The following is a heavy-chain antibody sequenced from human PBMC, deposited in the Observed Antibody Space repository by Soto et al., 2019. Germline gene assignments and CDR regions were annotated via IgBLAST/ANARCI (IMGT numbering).Heavy chain of an antibody. CDR3: AKVLPRYYYYYYMDV. Sequence: GGSLRLSCAASGFTFSSYGMHWVRQAPGKGLEWVAVISYDGSNKYYADSVKGRFTISRDNSKNTLYLQMNSLRAEDTAVYYCAKVLPRYYYYYYMDVWGKGTTVTVS. J-gene: IGHJ6*03. V-gene: IGHV3-30*18. CDR1: GFTFSSYG. CDR2: ISYDGSNK.